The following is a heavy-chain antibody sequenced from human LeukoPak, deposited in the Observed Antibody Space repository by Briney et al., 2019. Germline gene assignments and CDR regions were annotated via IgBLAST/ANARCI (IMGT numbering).Heavy chain of an antibody. J-gene: IGHJ4*02. Sequence: SETLSLTCTVSGVSISTSTHYWAWIRQPPGRGLEWIASMFYRGTTYYNASLRSRVSLSVDTSMNQFSLKLSSVTASDTATFYCVRQGGWGGAASLIEFWGQGTLVTVSS. CDR2: MFYRGTT. CDR3: VRQGGWGGAASLIEF. D-gene: IGHD2-15*01. V-gene: IGHV4-39*01. CDR1: GVSISTSTHY.